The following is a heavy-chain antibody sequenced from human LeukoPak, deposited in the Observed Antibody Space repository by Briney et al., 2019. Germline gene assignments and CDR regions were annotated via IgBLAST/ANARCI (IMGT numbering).Heavy chain of an antibody. D-gene: IGHD6-6*01. V-gene: IGHV4-59*01. CDR2: IYYSGST. J-gene: IGHJ4*02. CDR3: ARKWAYSSSLYDY. Sequence: SETLSLTCNVSGGSISSYYWSWIRQPPGKGLEWIGYIYYSGSTNYNPSLKSRVTISVDTSKNQFSLKLSSVTAADTAVYYCARKWAYSSSLYDYWGQGTLVTVSS. CDR1: GGSISSYY.